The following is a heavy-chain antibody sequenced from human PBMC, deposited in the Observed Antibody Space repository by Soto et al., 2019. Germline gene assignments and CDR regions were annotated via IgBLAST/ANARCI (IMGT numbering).Heavy chain of an antibody. V-gene: IGHV3-30-3*01. D-gene: IGHD3-10*01. Sequence: GGSVRLSCAASGFTFSSYAMNWVRQAPGKGLEWVAVISYDVSNKYYADSVKGRFTISRDNSKNTLYLQMNSLRAEDTAVYYCARARTMLRGVPNYRYHGMDVWGQGTTVTVSS. CDR3: ARARTMLRGVPNYRYHGMDV. J-gene: IGHJ6*02. CDR2: ISYDVSNK. CDR1: GFTFSSYA.